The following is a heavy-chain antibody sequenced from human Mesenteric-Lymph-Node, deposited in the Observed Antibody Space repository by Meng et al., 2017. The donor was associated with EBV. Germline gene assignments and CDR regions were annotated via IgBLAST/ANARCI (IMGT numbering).Heavy chain of an antibody. CDR2: IYFTGST. CDR1: GDSVSSGNNY. Sequence: KGSGPGLVKPLEPLSLTCNVSGDSVSSGNNYWSWIRQSPGRGLEWIGNIYFTGSTFYNPALKSRVTISGDTSKNQFSLKLTSVTAADTAVYYCAREGTTVTRWFDPWGPGTLVTVSS. CDR3: AREGTTVTRWFDP. J-gene: IGHJ5*02. V-gene: IGHV4-61*01. D-gene: IGHD4-11*01.